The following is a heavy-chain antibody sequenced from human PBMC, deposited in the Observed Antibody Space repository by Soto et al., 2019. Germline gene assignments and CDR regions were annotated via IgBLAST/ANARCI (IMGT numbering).Heavy chain of an antibody. CDR3: VRGTSNWYGIDY. CDR2: INTDGSAT. Sequence: EVQLVESGGGLVQPGGSLRLSCAVSGFTFSRYWMHWVRQAPGKGLLWVSRINTDGSATNYADSVEGRFTISRDNAKNTLYLQMNSLRGEDTAEYYCVRGTSNWYGIDYWGQGTLVTVSS. J-gene: IGHJ4*02. V-gene: IGHV3-74*01. CDR1: GFTFSRYW. D-gene: IGHD6-13*01.